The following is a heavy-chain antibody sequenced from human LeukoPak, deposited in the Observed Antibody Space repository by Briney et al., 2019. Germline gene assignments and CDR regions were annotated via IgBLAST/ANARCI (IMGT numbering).Heavy chain of an antibody. D-gene: IGHD3-10*01. CDR1: GFTFSSYW. CDR3: ARFGSGSYYRGGDY. Sequence: GGSLRLSCAASGFTFSSYWMSWVRLAPGKGLEWVANIKQDGSEKYYVDSVKGRFTISRDNAKNSLYLQMNSLRAEDTAVYYCARFGSGSYYRGGDYWGQGTLVTVSS. CDR2: IKQDGSEK. V-gene: IGHV3-7*01. J-gene: IGHJ4*02.